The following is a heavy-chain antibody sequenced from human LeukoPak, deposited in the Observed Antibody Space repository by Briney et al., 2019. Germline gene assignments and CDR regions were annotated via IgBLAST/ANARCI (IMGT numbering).Heavy chain of an antibody. Sequence: GGSLRLSCAGSGFTFNNYAMSWVRRAPRKGLEWVSTIMIGGDGKHYADSVKGRFTISRDRSESTLYLQMNGLRADDTAVYYCVRAAPRDCSPASCSLFDTWGQEPWSPSPQ. J-gene: IGHJ4*02. CDR1: GFTFNNYA. CDR2: IMIGGDGK. CDR3: VRAAPRDCSPASCSLFDT. V-gene: IGHV3-23*01. D-gene: IGHD2-2*01.